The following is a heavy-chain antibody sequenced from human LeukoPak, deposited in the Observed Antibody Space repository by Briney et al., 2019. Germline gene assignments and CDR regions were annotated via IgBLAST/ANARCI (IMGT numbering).Heavy chain of an antibody. J-gene: IGHJ5*02. CDR3: ARQTDANYYDSSGPFDP. D-gene: IGHD3-22*01. Sequence: SETLSLTCTVSGGSIRSYYWSWIRQPPGKGLEWIGYIYYSGSTNYNPSLKSRVTISVDTSKNQFSLKLSSVTAADTAVYYCARQTDANYYDSSGPFDPWGQGTLVTVSS. V-gene: IGHV4-59*01. CDR2: IYYSGST. CDR1: GGSIRSYY.